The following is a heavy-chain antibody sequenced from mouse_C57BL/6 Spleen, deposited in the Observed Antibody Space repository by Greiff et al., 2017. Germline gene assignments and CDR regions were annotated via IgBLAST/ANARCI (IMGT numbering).Heavy chain of an antibody. J-gene: IGHJ2*01. Sequence: EVQLQESGPELVKPGASVKMSCKASGYTFTDYNMHWVKQSHGKSLEWIGYINPNNGGTSYNQKFKGKATLTVNKSSSTAYMELRSLTSEDSAVYYCAPYSNVFDYWGQGTTLTVSS. V-gene: IGHV1-22*01. CDR2: INPNNGGT. CDR1: GYTFTDYN. D-gene: IGHD2-5*01. CDR3: APYSNVFDY.